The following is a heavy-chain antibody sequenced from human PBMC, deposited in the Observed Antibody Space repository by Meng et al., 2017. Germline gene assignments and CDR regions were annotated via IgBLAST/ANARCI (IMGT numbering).Heavy chain of an antibody. CDR1: VYTFTGYY. J-gene: IGHJ4*02. Sequence: QVQLGGAGGEGKKPGALVKVSCKASVYTFTGYYMHWVRQAPGQGLEWMGRINPNSGGTNYAQKFQGRVTMTRDTSISTAYMELSRLRSDDTAVYYCARSERYVLGFDYWGQGTLVTVSS. CDR2: INPNSGGT. D-gene: IGHD3-16*01. V-gene: IGHV1-2*06. CDR3: ARSERYVLGFDY.